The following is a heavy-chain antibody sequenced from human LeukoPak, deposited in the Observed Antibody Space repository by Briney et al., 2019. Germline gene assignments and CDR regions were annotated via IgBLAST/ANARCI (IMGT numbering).Heavy chain of an antibody. CDR1: GGCFSGYH. CDR2: INHSGST. Sequence: SETLSLTCSVYGGCFSGYHWSWIRQPPGKGLESIGEINHSGSTNYNPSLKSRVTISVDTSKNQFSLKLSSVPAADTVFFFQAEDGIRDFDWFVRGFPNYFDYWGQGTLVTVSS. D-gene: IGHD3-9*01. J-gene: IGHJ4*02. V-gene: IGHV4-34*01. CDR3: AEDGIRDFDWFVRGFPNYFDY.